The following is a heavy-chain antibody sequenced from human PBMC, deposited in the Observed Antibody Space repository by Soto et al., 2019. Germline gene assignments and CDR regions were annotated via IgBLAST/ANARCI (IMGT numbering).Heavy chain of an antibody. J-gene: IGHJ4*02. CDR3: AREVGHRGTSSSWSVDY. V-gene: IGHV4-31*03. D-gene: IGHD6-13*01. CDR1: GGSISSGGYY. CDR2: IYYSGST. Sequence: SETLSLTCTVSGGSISSGGYYGSWILQHPGKGLEWIGYIYYSGSTYYNPSLKSRFTISVDTSKNQFSLKLSSVTAADTAVYYCAREVGHRGTSSSWSVDYWGRGTLVTVSS.